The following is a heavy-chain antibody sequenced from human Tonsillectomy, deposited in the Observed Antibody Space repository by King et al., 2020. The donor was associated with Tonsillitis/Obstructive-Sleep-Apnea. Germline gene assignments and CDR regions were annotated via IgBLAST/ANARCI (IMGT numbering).Heavy chain of an antibody. J-gene: IGHJ4*02. Sequence: VQLVESGGGLVKPGGSLRLSCAASGFTFSRYSMNWVRQAPGKGLEWVSFISSSSSSIYYADSVKGRFIISRDNAKNSLYLQMNSLRAEDTAVYYCARDFDVWGSDYWGQGTLVTVSS. CDR3: ARDFDVWGSDY. CDR2: ISSSSSSI. CDR1: GFTFSRYS. V-gene: IGHV3-21*06. D-gene: IGHD3-16*01.